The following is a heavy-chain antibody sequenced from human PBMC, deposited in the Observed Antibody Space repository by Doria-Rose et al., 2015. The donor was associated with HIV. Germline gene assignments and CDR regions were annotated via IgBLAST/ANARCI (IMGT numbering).Heavy chain of an antibody. Sequence: QITLKESGPVLVKPTETLTLTCTVSGVSLSSPGMGVSWIRQPPGKALEWLANIFSDDGRSYKTSLKSRLTISRGASKSQVVLTMTDMDPVDTATYYCARIKSSRWYHKYYFDFWGQGTLVIVS. CDR1: GVSLSSPGMG. D-gene: IGHD6-13*01. CDR3: ARIKSSRWYHKYYFDF. CDR2: IFSDDGR. V-gene: IGHV2-26*01. J-gene: IGHJ4*02.